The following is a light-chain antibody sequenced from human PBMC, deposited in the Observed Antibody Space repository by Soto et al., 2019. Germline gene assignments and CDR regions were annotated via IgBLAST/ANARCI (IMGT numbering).Light chain of an antibody. CDR1: QSVSNY. V-gene: IGKV3-11*01. Sequence: EIVLTQSPATLSLSPGERATLSCRASQSVSNYLAWYQQKPGQAPRLLIYDASNRASGIPARFSGSGSGTDFTLTINSLDPEDFAVYYCQQYGSSPPHTFGQGTRLEIK. J-gene: IGKJ5*01. CDR3: QQYGSSPPHT. CDR2: DAS.